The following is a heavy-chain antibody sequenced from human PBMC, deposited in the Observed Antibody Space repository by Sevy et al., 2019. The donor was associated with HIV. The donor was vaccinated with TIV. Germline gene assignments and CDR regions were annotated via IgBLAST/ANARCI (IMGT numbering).Heavy chain of an antibody. CDR1: GFTFSSYW. V-gene: IGHV3-74*01. Sequence: GGSLRLSCAASGFTFSSYWMHWVRQAPGKGLVWVSRINSDGSSTSYADSVKGRFTISRDNAKNTRYLQMNSLRAEDTAVYYCARGYSYETFDYWGQGTLVTVSS. D-gene: IGHD5-18*01. J-gene: IGHJ4*02. CDR2: INSDGSST. CDR3: ARGYSYETFDY.